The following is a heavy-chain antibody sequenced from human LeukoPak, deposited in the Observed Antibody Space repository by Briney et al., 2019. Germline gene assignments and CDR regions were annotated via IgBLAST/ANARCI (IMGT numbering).Heavy chain of an antibody. CDR1: GGSFSGYY. J-gene: IGHJ4*02. CDR2: INHSGST. V-gene: IGHV4-34*01. CDR3: AREEKDRAYVDDY. Sequence: SETLSLTCAAYGGSFSGYYWSWIRQPPGKGLEWIGEINHSGSTNYNPSLKSRVTISVDTSKNQFSLKLSSVTAADTAVYYCAREEKDRAYVDDYWGQGTLVTVSS. D-gene: IGHD2-8*01.